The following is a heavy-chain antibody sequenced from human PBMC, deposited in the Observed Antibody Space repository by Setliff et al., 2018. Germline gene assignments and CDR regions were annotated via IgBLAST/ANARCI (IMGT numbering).Heavy chain of an antibody. J-gene: IGHJ6*04. V-gene: IGHV3-23*01. CDR2: INAGGYNT. CDR1: GFGFSSYA. Sequence: GGSLRLSCAASGFGFSSYAMNWVRQAPGKGLQWVSNINAGGYNTYYADSVKGRFTISRDNSKNTVYLQMNSLRTEDTAVYYCARELTIVVPPALALDVWGKGTTVTVSS. D-gene: IGHD2-2*01. CDR3: ARELTIVVPPALALDV.